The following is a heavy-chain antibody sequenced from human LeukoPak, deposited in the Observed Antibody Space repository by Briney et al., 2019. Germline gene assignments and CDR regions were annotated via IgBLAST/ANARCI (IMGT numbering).Heavy chain of an antibody. CDR3: ARVSNYGRYFDY. CDR2: IYYSGST. V-gene: IGHV4-31*03. CDR1: GGSISSGDYY. Sequence: SETLSLTCTVAGGSISSGDYYWSWIRQHPGKGLEWIGYIYYSGSTYYNPSLKSRVTISVDTSKNQFSLKLSSVTAADTAVYYCARVSNYGRYFDYWGQGTLVTVSS. J-gene: IGHJ4*02. D-gene: IGHD4-11*01.